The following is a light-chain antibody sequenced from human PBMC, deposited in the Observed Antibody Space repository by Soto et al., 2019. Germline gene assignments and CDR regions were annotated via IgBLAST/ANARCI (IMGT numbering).Light chain of an antibody. CDR1: SSNIGSNT. CDR2: SNN. CDR3: AAWDDSLNVWV. Sequence: QSVLTQPPSASGTPGQRVTISCSGSSSNIGSNTVNSYQQLPGTAPQLLIYSNNQRPSGVPDRFSGSKSGTSASLAISGRQSEDEADYYCAAWDDSLNVWVFGGGTKLTVL. J-gene: IGLJ3*02. V-gene: IGLV1-44*01.